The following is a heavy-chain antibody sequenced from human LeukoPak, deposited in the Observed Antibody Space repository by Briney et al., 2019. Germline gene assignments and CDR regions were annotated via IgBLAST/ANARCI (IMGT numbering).Heavy chain of an antibody. CDR3: ARARRLIAAADY. V-gene: IGHV3-30-3*01. CDR1: GFTFSSYA. J-gene: IGHJ4*02. D-gene: IGHD6-13*01. Sequence: GGSLRLSCAASGFTFSSYAMHWVRQAPGKGLEWVAVISYDGSKKYYADSVKGRFTISRDNSKNTLYLQMNSLRAEDTAVYYCARARRLIAAADYWGQGTLVTVSS. CDR2: ISYDGSKK.